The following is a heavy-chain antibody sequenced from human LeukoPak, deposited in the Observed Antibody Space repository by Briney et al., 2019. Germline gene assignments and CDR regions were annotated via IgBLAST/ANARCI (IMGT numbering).Heavy chain of an antibody. J-gene: IGHJ4*02. CDR3: ARGYSNGWYEK. V-gene: IGHV4-59*01. CDR1: GGSICAYY. Sequence: SETLSFTCTASGGSICAYYWGWIRPPPGTGLARIGYIFYSGVTKYSPSLESRVTISLDTSKNQFALKLISVTAADTAVYYCARGYSNGWYEKWGQGTRVTVSS. D-gene: IGHD6-19*01. CDR2: IFYSGVT.